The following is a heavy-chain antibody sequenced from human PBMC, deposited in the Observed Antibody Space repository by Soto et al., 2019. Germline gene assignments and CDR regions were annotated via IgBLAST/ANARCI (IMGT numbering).Heavy chain of an antibody. J-gene: IGHJ4*02. CDR2: ISGSGTSS. Sequence: GGSLRLSCAASGFTFRSYAVHWVRQAPGKGLDWVSSISGSGTSSYYADSVKGRFTISRDNSKNEVYLEMHGLRGEDTAIYYCSEGRSSPPDYYVESWGQGTLVTVSS. V-gene: IGHV3-23*01. D-gene: IGHD2-21*02. CDR1: GFTFRSYA. CDR3: SEGRSSPPDYYVES.